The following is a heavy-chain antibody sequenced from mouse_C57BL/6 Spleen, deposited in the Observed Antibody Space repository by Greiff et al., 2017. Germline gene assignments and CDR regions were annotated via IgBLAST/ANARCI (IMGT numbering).Heavy chain of an antibody. V-gene: IGHV1-54*01. CDR3: ARPSNWSWFAY. CDR1: GYAFTNYL. J-gene: IGHJ3*01. Sequence: VQLVESGAELVRPGTSVKVSCKASGYAFTNYLIEWVKQRPGQGLEWIGVINPGSGGTNYNEKFKGKATLTADKSSSTAYMQLSSLTSEDSAVYFCARPSNWSWFAYWGQGTLVTVSA. D-gene: IGHD4-1*01. CDR2: INPGSGGT.